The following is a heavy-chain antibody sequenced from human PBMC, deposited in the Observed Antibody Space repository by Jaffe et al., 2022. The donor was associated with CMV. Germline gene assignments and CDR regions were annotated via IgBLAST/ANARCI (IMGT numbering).Heavy chain of an antibody. CDR2: INHSGST. V-gene: IGHV4-34*01. Sequence: QVQLQQWGAGLLKPSETLSLTCAVYGGSFSGYYWSWIRQPPGKGLEWIGEINHSGSTNYNPSLKSRVTISVDTSKNQFSLKLSSVTAADTAVYYCARGLGRPGPFDYWGQGTLVTVSS. J-gene: IGHJ4*02. CDR1: GGSFSGYY. CDR3: ARGLGRPGPFDY.